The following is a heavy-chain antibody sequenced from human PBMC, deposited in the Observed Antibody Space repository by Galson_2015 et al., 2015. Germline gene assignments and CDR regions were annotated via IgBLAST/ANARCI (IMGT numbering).Heavy chain of an antibody. V-gene: IGHV3-33*01. CDR2: IWYDGNNK. CDR3: ARDRSVAARYFDY. J-gene: IGHJ4*02. CDR1: GFTFSNYG. D-gene: IGHD6-6*01. Sequence: SLRLSCAASGFTFSNYGLHWVRQGPGRGLEWVAYIWYDGNNKYYGDSVKGRFTISRDNTKNTVYLQMNSLRVEDTAVYYCARDRSVAARYFDYWAQGTLVTVSS.